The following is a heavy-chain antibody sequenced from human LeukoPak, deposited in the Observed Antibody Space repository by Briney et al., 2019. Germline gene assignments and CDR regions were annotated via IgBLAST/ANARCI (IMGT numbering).Heavy chain of an antibody. CDR1: GGSISSYY. Sequence: SETLSLTCTVSGGSISSYYWSWIRQPPGKGLEWIGYIYCSGSTNYNPSLKSRVTISVDTSKNQFSLKLSSVAAADTAVYYCARLNPYYYDSSGPYYYYGMDVWGQGTTVTVSS. D-gene: IGHD3-22*01. CDR3: ARLNPYYYDSSGPYYYYGMDV. J-gene: IGHJ6*02. V-gene: IGHV4-59*08. CDR2: IYCSGST.